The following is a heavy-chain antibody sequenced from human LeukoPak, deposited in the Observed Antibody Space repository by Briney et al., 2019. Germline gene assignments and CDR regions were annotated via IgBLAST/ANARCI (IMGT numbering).Heavy chain of an antibody. CDR3: ARAGVVITKPRAFDI. V-gene: IGHV4-59*01. D-gene: IGHD3-3*01. Sequence: PSETLSLTCTVSGGSINTYYWSWIRQPPGKGLEWIASVYHSGTSNYNPSLRSRVTISVDTSKNQFSLRVNSVTAADTALYYCARAGVVITKPRAFDIWGQGTMVTVSS. J-gene: IGHJ3*02. CDR2: VYHSGTS. CDR1: GGSINTYY.